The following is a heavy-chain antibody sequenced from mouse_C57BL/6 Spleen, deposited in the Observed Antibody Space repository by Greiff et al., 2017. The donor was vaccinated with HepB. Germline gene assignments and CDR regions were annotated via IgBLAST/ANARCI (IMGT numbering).Heavy chain of an antibody. CDR1: GFTFSDYG. V-gene: IGHV5-17*01. J-gene: IGHJ2*01. D-gene: IGHD3-2*02. CDR2: ISSGSSTI. Sequence: VQLKESGGGLVKPGGSLKLSCAASGFTFSDYGMHWVRQAPEKGLEWVAYISSGSSTIYYADTVKGRFTISRDNAKNTLFLQMTSLRSEDTAMYYCARGGSSGYVVLFDYWGQGTTLTVSS. CDR3: ARGGSSGYVVLFDY.